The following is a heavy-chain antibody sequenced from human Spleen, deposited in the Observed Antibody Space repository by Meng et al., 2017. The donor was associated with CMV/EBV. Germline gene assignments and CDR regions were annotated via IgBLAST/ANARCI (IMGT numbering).Heavy chain of an antibody. V-gene: IGHV4-59*01. J-gene: IGHJ3*02. CDR2: IYYSGST. CDR3: ARDAPLGYCSSTSCSYAFYI. D-gene: IGHD2-2*01. CDR1: GGSISSYY. Sequence: GSLRLSCTVSGGSISSYYWSWIRQPPGKGLEWIGYIYYSGSTNYNPSLKSRVTISVDTSKNQFSLKLSSVTAADTAVYYCARDAPLGYCSSTSCSYAFYIWGQGTMVTVSS.